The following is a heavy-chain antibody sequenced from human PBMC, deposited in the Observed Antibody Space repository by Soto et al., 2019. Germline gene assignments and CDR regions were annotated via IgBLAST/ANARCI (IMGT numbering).Heavy chain of an antibody. J-gene: IGHJ4*02. D-gene: IGHD2-15*01. Sequence: ASVKVSCKASGFTFGTSAIHWIRQTRGHRLEWIGWIVVDTGNTDYAQKFQERVTITRDLSTSTTYVELSSLISEDTAVYYCARVPGTARWWDYWGQGTLVTVSS. CDR1: GFTFGTSA. V-gene: IGHV1-58*02. CDR3: ARVPGTARWWDY. CDR2: IVVDTGNT.